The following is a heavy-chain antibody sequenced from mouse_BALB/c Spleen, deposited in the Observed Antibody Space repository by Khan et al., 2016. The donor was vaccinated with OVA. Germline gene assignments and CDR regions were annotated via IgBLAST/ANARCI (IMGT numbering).Heavy chain of an antibody. CDR3: ARLPY. Sequence: VQLQQSGPQLVRPGASVKISCKASGYSFTTYWMHWVKQRPGQGLEWIGMIDPSDSETRLNQKFKDKATLPLDKSSTTAYMQLSSPTSEDSAFYYCARLPYGGQGTLVTVSA. J-gene: IGHJ3*01. CDR2: IDPSDSET. V-gene: IGHV1-74*01. CDR1: GYSFTTYW.